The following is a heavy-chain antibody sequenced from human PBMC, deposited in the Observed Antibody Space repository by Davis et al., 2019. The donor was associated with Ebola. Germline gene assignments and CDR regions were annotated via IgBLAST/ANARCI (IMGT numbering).Heavy chain of an antibody. J-gene: IGHJ4*02. V-gene: IGHV3-21*01. CDR1: GFTFSSYW. CDR3: AARYGDYAPIDY. Sequence: PGGSLRLSCAVSGFTFSSYWMNWVRQAPGKGLEWVSSISSSSSYIYYADSVKGRFTISRDNAKNSLYLQMDSLRAEDTAVYYCAARYGDYAPIDYWGQGTLVTVSS. D-gene: IGHD4-17*01. CDR2: ISSSSSYI.